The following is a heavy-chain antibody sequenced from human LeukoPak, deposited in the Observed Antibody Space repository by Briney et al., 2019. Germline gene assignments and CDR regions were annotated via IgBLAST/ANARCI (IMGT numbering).Heavy chain of an antibody. CDR1: GYTFTGYY. V-gene: IGHV1-2*04. D-gene: IGHD3-22*01. CDR2: INPNSGGT. CDR3: ATDPFYYYDSSGYDY. J-gene: IGHJ4*02. Sequence: ASVKVSCKASGYTFTGYYMHWVRQAPGQGLEWMGWINPNSGGTNYAQKFQGWVTMTRDTSISTAYMELSRLRSDDTAVYYCATDPFYYYDSSGYDYWGQGTLVTVSS.